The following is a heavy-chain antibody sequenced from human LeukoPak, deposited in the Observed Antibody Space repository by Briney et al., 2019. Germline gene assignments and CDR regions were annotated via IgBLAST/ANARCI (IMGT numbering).Heavy chain of an antibody. CDR2: INHSGST. CDR3: ARGPTYYDYVWGSYRSRPFDY. J-gene: IGHJ4*02. V-gene: IGHV4-34*01. CDR1: GGSFSGYY. Sequence: SETLSLXCAVYGGSFSGYYWSWIRQPPGKGLEWIGEINHSGSTNYNPSLKSRVTISVDTSKNQFSLKLSSVTAADTAVYYCARGPTYYDYVWGSYRSRPFDYWGQGTLVTVSS. D-gene: IGHD3-16*02.